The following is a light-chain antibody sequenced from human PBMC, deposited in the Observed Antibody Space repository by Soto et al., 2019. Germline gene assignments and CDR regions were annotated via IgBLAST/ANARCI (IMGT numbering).Light chain of an antibody. CDR1: QSISNW. CDR2: GAS. V-gene: IGKV1-5*01. CDR3: QQYKSYSPYT. J-gene: IGKJ2*01. Sequence: DIQMTQSPSTLSASVGDRVTITCRASQSISNWLAWYQQKPGKAPKLLISGASSLESGVPSRFSGSGSGTEFTLTISSLQPDDFATYYCQQYKSYSPYTFGQGTKLEIK.